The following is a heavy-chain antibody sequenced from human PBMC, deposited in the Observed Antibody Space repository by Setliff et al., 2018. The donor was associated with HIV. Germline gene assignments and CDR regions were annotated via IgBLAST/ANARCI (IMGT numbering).Heavy chain of an antibody. V-gene: IGHV5-51*01. CDR3: ARYGSNSAFDF. Sequence: GESLKISCKTSGYSFTRYWIGWIRQMPGKGLEWLGVIWPGDSDTKYSPSFEGQVIISADKSINTAYLQWSSLQASDTAMYYCARYGSNSAFDFWGQGTLVTVSS. CDR1: GYSFTRYW. D-gene: IGHD4-17*01. J-gene: IGHJ4*02. CDR2: IWPGDSDT.